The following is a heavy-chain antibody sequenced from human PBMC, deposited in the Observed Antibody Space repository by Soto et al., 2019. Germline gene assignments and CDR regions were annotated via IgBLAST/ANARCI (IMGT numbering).Heavy chain of an antibody. CDR1: GYTFTGYY. V-gene: IGHV1-2*02. Sequence: ASVKVSCKASGYTFTGYYMHWVRQAPGQGLEWMGWINPNSGGTNYAQKFQGRVTMTRDTSISTAYMELSRLRSDDTAVYYCARVGVTYYDFWSGHYGMDVWGQGTTVTAP. D-gene: IGHD3-3*01. CDR3: ARVGVTYYDFWSGHYGMDV. J-gene: IGHJ6*02. CDR2: INPNSGGT.